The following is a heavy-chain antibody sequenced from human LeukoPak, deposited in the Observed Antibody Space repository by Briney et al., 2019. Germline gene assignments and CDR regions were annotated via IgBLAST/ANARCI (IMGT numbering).Heavy chain of an antibody. V-gene: IGHV4-59*01. Sequence: SETLSLTCTVSSGSIRTSYCSWIRQPPGKGLEWIGYICCSGSTNYNPSLKSRVTISVDTSRNQFSLKLSSVTAADTAVYYCARAPNPDFFDDWGQGTLVTVSS. CDR3: ARAPNPDFFDD. CDR2: ICCSGST. CDR1: SGSIRTSY. D-gene: IGHD2-8*01. J-gene: IGHJ4*02.